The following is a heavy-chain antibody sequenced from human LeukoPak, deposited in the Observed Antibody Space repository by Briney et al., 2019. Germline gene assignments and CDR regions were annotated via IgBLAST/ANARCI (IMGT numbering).Heavy chain of an antibody. J-gene: IGHJ6*02. D-gene: IGHD3-10*01. CDR1: GFTFSNAW. CDR2: IKSKTDGGTT. Sequence: GGSLRLSCAASGFTFSNAWMSWVRQAPGKGLEWVGRIKSKTDGGTTDYAAPVKGRFTISRDDSKNTLYLQMNSLKTEDTAVYYCTTDQGVRGYYYYYGMDVWGQGTTVTVSS. CDR3: TTDQGVRGYYYYYGMDV. V-gene: IGHV3-15*01.